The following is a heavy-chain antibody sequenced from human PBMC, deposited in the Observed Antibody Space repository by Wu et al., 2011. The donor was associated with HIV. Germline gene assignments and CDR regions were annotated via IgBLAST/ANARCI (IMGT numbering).Heavy chain of an antibody. J-gene: IGHJ4*02. CDR1: GGTFSSYA. CDR3: ATDPTIAVAGTKSF. V-gene: IGHV1-69*14. D-gene: IGHD6-19*01. Sequence: VQLVQSGAEVKKPGSSMKVSCTASGGTFSSYAISWVRQAPGQGLEWMGRIIPIFGTAIYAHKFQGRLTITADKSSNTASMKLTSLKSEDTAVYYCATDPTIAVAGTKSFWGRGTLVSVSS. CDR2: IIPIFGTA.